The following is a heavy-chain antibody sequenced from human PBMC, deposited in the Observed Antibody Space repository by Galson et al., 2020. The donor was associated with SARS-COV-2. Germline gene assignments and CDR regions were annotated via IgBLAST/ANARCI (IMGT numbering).Heavy chain of an antibody. V-gene: IGHV5-51*01. CDR3: ATKPAYCGGDCPDAFDI. D-gene: IGHD2-21*02. J-gene: IGHJ3*02. CDR1: GYSFTSYW. CDR2: IYPGDSDT. Sequence: GESLKISCKGSGYSFTSYWIGWVRQIPGKGLEWMGVIYPGDSDTRYSPSFQGQVTISADKSISTAYLQWSSLKASDTAMYYCATKPAYCGGDCPDAFDIWGQGTMVTVSS.